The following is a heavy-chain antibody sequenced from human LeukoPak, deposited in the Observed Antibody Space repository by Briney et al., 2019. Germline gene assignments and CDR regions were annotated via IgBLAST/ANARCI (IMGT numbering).Heavy chain of an antibody. CDR1: GGTFSSYA. J-gene: IGHJ4*02. CDR3: ARGAYGDYPVDY. CDR2: MNPNSGNT. D-gene: IGHD4-17*01. V-gene: IGHV1-8*02. Sequence: ASVKVSCKASGGTFSSYAISWVRQAPGQGLEWMGWMNPNSGNTGYAQKFQGRVTMTRNTSISTAYMELSSLRPEDTAVYYCARGAYGDYPVDYWGQGTLVTVSS.